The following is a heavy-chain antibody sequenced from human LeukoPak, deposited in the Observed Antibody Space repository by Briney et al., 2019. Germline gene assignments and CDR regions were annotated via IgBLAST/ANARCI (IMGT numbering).Heavy chain of an antibody. Sequence: ASVKVSCKASGYSFSDSGINWVRQAPGQGLEWMGWISAYSGNTYFAQKFQGRVTLTTDTSTSTGYMELRTLRSDDTAVYYCAGGENPLDAFDIWGQGTMVTVSS. J-gene: IGHJ3*02. CDR1: GYSFSDSG. CDR2: ISAYSGNT. CDR3: AGGENPLDAFDI. V-gene: IGHV1-18*01.